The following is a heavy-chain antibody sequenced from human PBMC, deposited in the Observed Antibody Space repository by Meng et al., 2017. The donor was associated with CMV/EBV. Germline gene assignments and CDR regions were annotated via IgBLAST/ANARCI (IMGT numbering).Heavy chain of an antibody. Sequence: SETLSLTCTVSGGSISSSSYYWGWIRQPPGKGLEWIGSIYYSGSTHYNPSLKSRVTISVDTSKNQFSLKLSSVTAPDTAVYYCAREVTIFGVALTYYYYGMDVWGQGTTVTVSS. D-gene: IGHD3-3*01. CDR1: GGSISSSSYY. CDR2: IYYSGST. J-gene: IGHJ6*02. CDR3: AREVTIFGVALTYYYYGMDV. V-gene: IGHV4-39*07.